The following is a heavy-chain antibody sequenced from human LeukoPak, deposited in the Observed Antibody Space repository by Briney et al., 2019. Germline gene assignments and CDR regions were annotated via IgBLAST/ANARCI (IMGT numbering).Heavy chain of an antibody. V-gene: IGHV3-23*01. J-gene: IGHJ4*02. Sequence: LPGGSLRLSCAASGFTFSSYAMSWVRQAPGKGLELVSSIIGSGTNTYYTDSVKGPFTISRDNSKNTLYLQMDSLRADDTAVYYCENIAVLSDADYFDYWGQGTMVTVSS. D-gene: IGHD2-15*01. CDR3: ENIAVLSDADYFDY. CDR1: GFTFSSYA. CDR2: IIGSGTNT.